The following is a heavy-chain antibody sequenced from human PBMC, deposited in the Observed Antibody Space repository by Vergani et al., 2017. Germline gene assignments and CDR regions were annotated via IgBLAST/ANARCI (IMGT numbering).Heavy chain of an antibody. CDR3: ARVWGRRANQMLWLRYIDY. V-gene: IGHV4-34*01. J-gene: IGHJ4*02. D-gene: IGHD2-2*01. Sequence: QVQLQQWGAGLLKPSETLSLTCAVYGGSISGYYCSWIRQPPGKGLEWIGKINHNGSTNYNPSLKSRVTISVDTSKNQFSLKLSSVTSADTAVYYCARVWGRRANQMLWLRYIDYWGQGTLVTVSS. CDR1: GGSISGYY. CDR2: INHNGST.